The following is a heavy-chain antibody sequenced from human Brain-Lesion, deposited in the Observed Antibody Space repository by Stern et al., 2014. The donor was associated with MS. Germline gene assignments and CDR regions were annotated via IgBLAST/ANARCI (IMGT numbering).Heavy chain of an antibody. V-gene: IGHV4-4*02. CDR3: ARFPASRPHVFDS. Sequence: QVQLQESGPGLVKPSGTLSLTCAVSGGSISSSNWWSWVRQSPGKGLEWIGESDHSGSTIYNPSLKSRVTVSVDKSKHRFSLTRRSVPAADTAVYFCARFPASRPHVFDSWGQGTLVTVSS. CDR2: SDHSGST. J-gene: IGHJ4*02. CDR1: GGSISSSNW. D-gene: IGHD6-13*01.